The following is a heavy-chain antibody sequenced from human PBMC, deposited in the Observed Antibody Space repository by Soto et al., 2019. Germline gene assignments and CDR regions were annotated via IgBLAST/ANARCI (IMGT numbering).Heavy chain of an antibody. J-gene: IGHJ4*02. CDR3: AERGSGSYFAY. Sequence: EGQLLESGGGLVQPGGSLRLSCAASGFTFSSYAMRWVRQAPGKGLEWVSAISGSGDSTYYADSVKGRFTISRDSSKNTLYLQMNSLRAEDTAVYYCAERGSGSYFAYWGQGTLVTVSS. V-gene: IGHV3-23*01. CDR2: ISGSGDST. D-gene: IGHD3-10*01. CDR1: GFTFSSYA.